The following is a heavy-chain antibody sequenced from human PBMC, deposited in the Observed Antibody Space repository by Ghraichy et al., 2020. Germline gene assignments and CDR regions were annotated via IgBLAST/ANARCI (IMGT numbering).Heavy chain of an antibody. CDR2: VNHSGST. V-gene: IGHV4-34*01. CDR3: ARGSSVFGAYYGSGSRNWFDS. D-gene: IGHD3-10*01. J-gene: IGHJ5*01. CDR1: GGSFSGYY. Sequence: SETLSLTCAVYGGSFSGYYWSCILQPPGKGLEWIGEVNHSGSTNYNPSLKSRVTISVDTSKNQFSLKLSSVTAADTAVYYCARGSSVFGAYYGSGSRNWFDSWSQRTIV.